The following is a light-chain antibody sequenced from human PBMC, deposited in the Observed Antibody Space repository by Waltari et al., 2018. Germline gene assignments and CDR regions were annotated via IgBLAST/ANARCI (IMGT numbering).Light chain of an antibody. Sequence: DIQMTQSPSSLSASIGGRVTITCRASQSIGNYLNWYQQKPGKAPKLLIYSASSLQSGVPSRFVGSGSGTHFTLTITSLQPEDFASYYCQQISSAPPYTFGQGTKLEIK. CDR1: QSIGNY. V-gene: IGKV1-39*01. J-gene: IGKJ2*01. CDR3: QQISSAPPYT. CDR2: SAS.